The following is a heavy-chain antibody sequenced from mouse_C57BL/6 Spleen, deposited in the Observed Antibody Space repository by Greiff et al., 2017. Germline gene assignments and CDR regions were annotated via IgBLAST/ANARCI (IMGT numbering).Heavy chain of an antibody. Sequence: EVKVEESGPGLVKPSPSLSLTCSVTGYSITSGYYWNWIRQFPGNKLEWMGYISYDGSNNYNPSFKNRISITRDTSKNQFFLKLNSVTTEDTATYYCARVDYYGSGPYFDYWGQGTTLTVSS. V-gene: IGHV3-6*01. CDR1: GYSITSGYY. D-gene: IGHD1-1*01. CDR3: ARVDYYGSGPYFDY. J-gene: IGHJ2*01. CDR2: ISYDGSN.